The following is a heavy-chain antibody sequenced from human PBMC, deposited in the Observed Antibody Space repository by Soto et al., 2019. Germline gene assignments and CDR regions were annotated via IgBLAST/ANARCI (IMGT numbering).Heavy chain of an antibody. Sequence: VQLQESGPGLVTPSQTLSLTCTVFGGSVSIGDYLWSWIRQRPGKGLEWIGYIHDSGSTYYNPSLKSRVTISLDTSKNQFSLKVTSMTAADTAVYFCARARGGDSGDYASLFDRWGQGNLVTVSS. V-gene: IGHV4-30-4*01. D-gene: IGHD4-17*01. CDR2: IHDSGST. CDR1: GGSVSIGDYL. CDR3: ARARGGDSGDYASLFDR. J-gene: IGHJ5*02.